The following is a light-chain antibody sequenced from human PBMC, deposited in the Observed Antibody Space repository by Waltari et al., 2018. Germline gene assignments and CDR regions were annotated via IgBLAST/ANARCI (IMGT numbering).Light chain of an antibody. CDR1: SSNIGNNY. J-gene: IGLJ7*01. V-gene: IGLV1-51*02. CDR3: GTWDSSLSGAV. CDR2: ESS. Sequence: QSVLTQPPSVSAAPGQRVTISCSGGSSNIGNNYVSWYRQFPGTAPKLLIYESSGRPSWIPGRFSGSKAGTSATLDITGLQAGDEADYYCGTWDSSLSGAVFGGGTHLTVL.